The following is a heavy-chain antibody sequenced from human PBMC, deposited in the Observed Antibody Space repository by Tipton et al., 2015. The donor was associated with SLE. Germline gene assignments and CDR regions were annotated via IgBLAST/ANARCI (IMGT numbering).Heavy chain of an antibody. CDR2: IFYSGSP. J-gene: IGHJ4*02. V-gene: IGHV4-59*01. D-gene: IGHD3-22*01. Sequence: TLSLTCTVSGGSLIRYYWNWIRQPPGKGLEWIGYIFYSGSPNYNSSLKNRVSISVDASKTQFSLKLSSVTAADTAAYYCATFHSSGYYPIDFWGPGTLVTVSS. CDR3: ATFHSSGYYPIDF. CDR1: GGSLIRYY.